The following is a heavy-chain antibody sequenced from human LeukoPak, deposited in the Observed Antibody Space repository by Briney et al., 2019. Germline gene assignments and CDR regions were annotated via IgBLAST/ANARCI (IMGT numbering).Heavy chain of an antibody. D-gene: IGHD1-26*01. J-gene: IGHJ3*02. CDR1: GGSISSSSYY. CDR3: ARGFWGSYFSYAFDI. CDR2: IYYSGST. V-gene: IGHV4-39*07. Sequence: SETLSLTCTVSGGSISSSSYYWGWIRQPPGKGLEWIGSIYYSGSTYYNPSLKSRVTISVDASKNQFSLKLSSVTAADTAVYYCARGFWGSYFSYAFDIWGQGTMVTVSS.